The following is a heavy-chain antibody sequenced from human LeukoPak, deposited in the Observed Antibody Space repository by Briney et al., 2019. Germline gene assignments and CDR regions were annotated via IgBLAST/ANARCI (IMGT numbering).Heavy chain of an antibody. CDR3: ARDYYRSGSYAVDL. D-gene: IGHD3-10*01. J-gene: IGHJ5*02. CDR1: GFTFDKYS. V-gene: IGHV3-48*01. CDR2: ISSASITI. Sequence: GGSLRLSCAASGFTFDKYSMNWVRQAPGKGLEWVSHISSASITIYYADSVKGRFTISRDNAKSSLYLHMTSLRAEDTALYYCARDYYRSGSYAVDLWGQGTLVTVSS.